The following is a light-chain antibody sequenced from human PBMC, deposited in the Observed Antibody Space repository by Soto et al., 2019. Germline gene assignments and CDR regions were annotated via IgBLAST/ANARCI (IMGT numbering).Light chain of an antibody. Sequence: QSVLTQPPSVSGAPGQRVTISCTGSSSNIGAGYDVHWYQQLPGTAPKLLIHGNSNRPSGVPDRFSGSKSGPSASLAITGLQAEDEADYYCQSYDSSLSGSNVFGGGTKLTVL. CDR1: SSNIGAGYD. V-gene: IGLV1-40*01. CDR2: GNS. J-gene: IGLJ3*02. CDR3: QSYDSSLSGSNV.